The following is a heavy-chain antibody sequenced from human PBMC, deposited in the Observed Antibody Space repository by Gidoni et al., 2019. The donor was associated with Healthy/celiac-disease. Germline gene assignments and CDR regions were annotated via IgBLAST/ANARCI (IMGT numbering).Heavy chain of an antibody. CDR1: GFTFSSYA. CDR2: ISGSGGST. D-gene: IGHD3-10*01. J-gene: IGHJ5*02. Sequence: EVQLLESGGGLVQPGGSLRLSCAASGFTFSSYAMSWVRQAPGKGLEWVSAISGSGGSTYYADSVKGRFTISRDNSKNTLYLQMNSLRAEDTAVYYCAKAAPMVRGVIDWFDPWGQGTLVTVSS. CDR3: AKAAPMVRGVIDWFDP. V-gene: IGHV3-23*01.